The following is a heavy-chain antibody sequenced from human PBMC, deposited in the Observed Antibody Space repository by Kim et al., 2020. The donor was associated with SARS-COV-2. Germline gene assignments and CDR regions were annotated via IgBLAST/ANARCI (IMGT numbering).Heavy chain of an antibody. CDR1: GVSVGSSAYY. CDR2: IYYSGIT. J-gene: IGHJ4*02. Sequence: SETLSLTCTVSGVSVGSSAYYWGWFRQPPGKGLEWIGSIYYSGITYYNPSLKSRVTISLDTSKNQFPLKLSSVTAADTAVYYCARGRDIAAARYFDYRGQGTLVTVSS. D-gene: IGHD6-13*01. V-gene: IGHV4-39*06. CDR3: ARGRDIAAARYFDY.